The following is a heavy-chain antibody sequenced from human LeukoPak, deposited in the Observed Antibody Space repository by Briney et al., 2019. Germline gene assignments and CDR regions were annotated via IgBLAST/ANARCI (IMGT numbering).Heavy chain of an antibody. V-gene: IGHV1-2*02. Sequence: GASVKVSCKASGYTFTGYYMHWVRQAPGQGLEWMGWINPNSGGTNYAQKFQGRVTMTRDTSISTAYMELSRLRSDDTAVYYCARGGVWWLQLLADAFDIWGQGTMVTVSS. CDR3: ARGGVWWLQLLADAFDI. CDR2: INPNSGGT. CDR1: GYTFTGYY. J-gene: IGHJ3*02. D-gene: IGHD5-12*01.